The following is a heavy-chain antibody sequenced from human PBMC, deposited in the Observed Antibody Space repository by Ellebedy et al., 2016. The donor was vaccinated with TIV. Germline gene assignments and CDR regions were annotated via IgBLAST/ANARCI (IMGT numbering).Heavy chain of an antibody. CDR2: IIGNGGGT. Sequence: PGGSLRLSCAASGFTFTNSAMSWVPQAQGKGLEWVSVIIGNGGGTYYADSVQGRFTISRDNSKNTVYLHMNSLRAEDTALYYCAKEEYSGWSPGFDCWGQGTLVTVSS. CDR1: GFTFTNSA. V-gene: IGHV3-23*01. CDR3: AKEEYSGWSPGFDC. D-gene: IGHD6-19*01. J-gene: IGHJ4*02.